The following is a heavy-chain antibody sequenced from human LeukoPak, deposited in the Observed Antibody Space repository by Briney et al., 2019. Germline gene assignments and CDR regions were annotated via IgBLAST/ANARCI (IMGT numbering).Heavy chain of an antibody. CDR3: AKDRGYSYGYPFDH. CDR1: GFTFSSYA. Sequence: GGSLRLSCAASGFTFSSYAMNWVRQAPGKGLEWVSVISGGGGGTDYADSVKGRFTISRDNSKNTLYLQMNSLRAEDTAVYYCAKDRGYSYGYPFDHWGQGTLVTVSS. J-gene: IGHJ4*02. D-gene: IGHD5-18*01. V-gene: IGHV3-23*01. CDR2: ISGGGGGT.